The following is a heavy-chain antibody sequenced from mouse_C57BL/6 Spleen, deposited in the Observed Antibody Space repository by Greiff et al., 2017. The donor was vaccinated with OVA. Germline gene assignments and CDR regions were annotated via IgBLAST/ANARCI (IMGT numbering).Heavy chain of an antibody. CDR1: GYTFTSYW. V-gene: IGHV1-64*01. Sequence: QVHVKQPGAELVKPGASVKLSCKASGYTFTSYWMHWVKQRPGQGLEWIGMIHPNSGSTNYNEKFKSKATLTVDKSSSTAYMQLSSLTSEDSAVYYCALGGYYAMDYWGQGTSVTVSS. CDR3: ALGGYYAMDY. CDR2: IHPNSGST. J-gene: IGHJ4*01.